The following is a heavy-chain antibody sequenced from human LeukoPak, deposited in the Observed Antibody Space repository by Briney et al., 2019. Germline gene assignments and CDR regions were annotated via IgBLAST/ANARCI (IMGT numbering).Heavy chain of an antibody. V-gene: IGHV3-21*01. J-gene: IGHJ3*02. CDR1: GFTFSSYS. CDR3: ARDRYYYDSSGYYPQDAFDI. D-gene: IGHD3-22*01. Sequence: PGGSLRLSCAASGFTFSSYSMNWVRQAPGKGLEWVSSISSSSSYIYYADSVKGRLTISRDNAKNSLYLQMNSLRAEDTAVYYCARDRYYYDSSGYYPQDAFDIWGQGTMVTVSS. CDR2: ISSSSSYI.